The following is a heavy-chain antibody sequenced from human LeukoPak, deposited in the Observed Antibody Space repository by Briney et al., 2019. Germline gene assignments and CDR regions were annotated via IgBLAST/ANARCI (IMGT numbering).Heavy chain of an antibody. CDR3: ARDFTTDADNWGFRSTWFDP. D-gene: IGHD5-24*01. CDR2: VSDSGST. CDR1: GGSISSYY. J-gene: IGHJ5*02. Sequence: PSETLSLTCTASGGSISSYYWSWIRQPPGKGLEWIGYVSDSGSTNYNPSLKSRLTISLDTSKNQFSLKLSSVTAADTGIYYCARDFTTDADNWGFRSTWFDPWGQGTLVTVSS. V-gene: IGHV4-59*01.